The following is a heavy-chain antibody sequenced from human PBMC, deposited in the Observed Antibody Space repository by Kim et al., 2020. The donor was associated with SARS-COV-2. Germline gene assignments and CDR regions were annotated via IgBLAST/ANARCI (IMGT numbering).Heavy chain of an antibody. Sequence: SETLSLTCTVAGGSISRSNSHWGWIRQPPGKGLEGIGSVYYSGSTFYNPSLKSRVTISVDTSENQRSLKLTSVTAADTAVEYWARLEMIGMCGWGAFDP. J-gene: IGHJ5*02. CDR1: GGSISRSNSH. D-gene: IGHD3-22*01. V-gene: IGHV4-39*01. CDR2: VYYSGST. CDR3: ARLEMIGMCGWGAFDP.